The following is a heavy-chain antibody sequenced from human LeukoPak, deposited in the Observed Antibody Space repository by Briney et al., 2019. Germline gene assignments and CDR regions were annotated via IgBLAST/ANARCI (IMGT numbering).Heavy chain of an antibody. Sequence: GGSLRLSCAASGFTFSSYAMSWVRQAPGKGLEWVSAISVSGGSTYYADSVKGRFTISRDNSKNTLYLQMNSLTAEDTAVYYCAKKVTGSYNNPLDYWGQGTLVTASS. J-gene: IGHJ4*02. CDR1: GFTFSSYA. CDR3: AKKVTGSYNNPLDY. CDR2: ISVSGGST. V-gene: IGHV3-23*01. D-gene: IGHD3-10*01.